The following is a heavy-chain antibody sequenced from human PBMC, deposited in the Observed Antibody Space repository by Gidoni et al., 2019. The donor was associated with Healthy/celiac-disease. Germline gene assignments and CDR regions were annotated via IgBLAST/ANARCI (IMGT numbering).Heavy chain of an antibody. CDR2: IYYSGST. CDR1: GGSISSYY. CDR3: ARTGYGVSYYFDY. D-gene: IGHD4-17*01. V-gene: IGHV4-59*01. Sequence: QVQLQESGPGLVMPSETLSPTCPVSGGSISSYYWSWIRQPPGKGLEWIGYIYYSGSTNYNPSLKSRVTISVDTSKNQFSLKLSSVTAADTAVYYCARTGYGVSYYFDYWGQGTLVTVSS. J-gene: IGHJ4*02.